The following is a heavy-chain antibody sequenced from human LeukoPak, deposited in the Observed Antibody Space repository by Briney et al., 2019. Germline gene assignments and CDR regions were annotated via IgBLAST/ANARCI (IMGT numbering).Heavy chain of an antibody. V-gene: IGHV4-4*07. D-gene: IGHD6-6*01. CDR2: IYTSGST. CDR1: GGSISSYY. Sequence: SETLSLTCTASGGSISSYYWSWIRQPAGEGLEWIGRIYTSGSTNYNPSLKSRVTISVDTSKNQFSLKLSSVTAADTAVYYCARDDEYSSSRVDYWGQGTLVTVSS. CDR3: ARDDEYSSSRVDY. J-gene: IGHJ4*02.